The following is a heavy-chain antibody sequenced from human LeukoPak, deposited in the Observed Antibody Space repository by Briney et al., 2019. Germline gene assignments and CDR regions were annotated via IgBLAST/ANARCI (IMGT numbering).Heavy chain of an antibody. CDR2: IYYSGST. Sequence: SATPSLTCTVSGGSISSYYWSWIRQPPGKGLEWIGSIYYSGSTYYNPSLKSRVTISVDTSKNQFSLKLSSVTAADTAVYYCAREASYYYDSSGYVDVWGKGTTVTVSS. CDR3: AREASYYYDSSGYVDV. D-gene: IGHD3-22*01. V-gene: IGHV4-59*12. CDR1: GGSISSYY. J-gene: IGHJ6*04.